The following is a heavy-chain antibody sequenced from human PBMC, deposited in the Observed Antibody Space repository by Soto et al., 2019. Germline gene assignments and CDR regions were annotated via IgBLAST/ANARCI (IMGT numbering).Heavy chain of an antibody. CDR3: ARRWGRTFDY. CDR1: GGSISSYY. J-gene: IGHJ4*02. Sequence: SETLSLTCTVPGGSISSYYWSWIRQPPGKGLEWIGYIYYSGSTNYNPSLKSRVTISVDTSKNQFSLKLSSVTAADTAVYYCARRWGRTFDYWGQGTLVTVSS. V-gene: IGHV4-59*08. D-gene: IGHD7-27*01. CDR2: IYYSGST.